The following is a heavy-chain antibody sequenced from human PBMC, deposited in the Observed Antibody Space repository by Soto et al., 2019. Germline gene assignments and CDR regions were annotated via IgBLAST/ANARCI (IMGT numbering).Heavy chain of an antibody. V-gene: IGHV3-23*01. D-gene: IGHD3-9*01. J-gene: IGHJ4*02. CDR3: ANQADNFDY. Sequence: EVQLLESGGGLVQPGGSLRLSCAASGFTFSSHVMSWVRQAPGKGLEWVSAISERGGSTYYADSVKGRFTISRDNSKNTLYLQMNSLRNEDTAVYYCANQADNFDYWGQGILVTVSS. CDR1: GFTFSSHV. CDR2: ISERGGST.